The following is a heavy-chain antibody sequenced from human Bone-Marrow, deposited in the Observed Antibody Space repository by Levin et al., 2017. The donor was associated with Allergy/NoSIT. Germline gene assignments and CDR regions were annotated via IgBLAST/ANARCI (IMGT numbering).Heavy chain of an antibody. D-gene: IGHD3-16*02. CDR1: GYSFTTYG. Sequence: GASVKVSCKASGYSFTTYGITWVRQAHGQGLEWMGWISTFNGETNYAQKFQGRVIMTTDTSTTTAYLDVKSLRSDDTAAYYCARVVTNYIWGTYRYLDSWGQGTLVTVSS. J-gene: IGHJ4*02. CDR3: ARVVTNYIWGTYRYLDS. V-gene: IGHV1-18*01. CDR2: ISTFNGET.